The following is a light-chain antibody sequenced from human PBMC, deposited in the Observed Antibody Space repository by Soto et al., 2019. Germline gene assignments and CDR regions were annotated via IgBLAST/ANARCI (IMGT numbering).Light chain of an antibody. CDR2: AAS. J-gene: IGKJ1*01. CDR3: QQSYSTPRT. CDR1: QAIRTA. Sequence: IQLTQSPSSLYASVGDRVAITCRASQAIRTALGWYQQKPGKVPKLLIYAASILQSGVPSRFSGSGSGTDFTLTISSLQPEDFATYYCQQSYSTPRTFGQGTKVDTK. V-gene: IGKV1-39*01.